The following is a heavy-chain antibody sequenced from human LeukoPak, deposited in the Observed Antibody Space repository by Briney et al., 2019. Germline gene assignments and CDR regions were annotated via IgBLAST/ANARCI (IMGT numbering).Heavy chain of an antibody. CDR3: AREKTYYYDSSGYPDY. J-gene: IGHJ4*02. D-gene: IGHD3-22*01. Sequence: ASVKVSCKASGYTFTSYYMHWVRQAPGQGLEWMGIINPSGGSTSYAQKFQGRVTMTSDTSTSTVYMELSSLRSEDTAVYYCAREKTYYYDSSGYPDYWGQGTLVTVSS. CDR2: INPSGGST. CDR1: GYTFTSYY. V-gene: IGHV1-46*01.